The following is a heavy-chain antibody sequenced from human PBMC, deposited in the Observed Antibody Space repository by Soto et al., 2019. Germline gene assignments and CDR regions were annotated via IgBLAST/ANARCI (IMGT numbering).Heavy chain of an antibody. V-gene: IGHV3-15*01. CDR2: IKSKTDGGTT. Sequence: LSCAASGFTFSNAWMSWVRQAPGKGLEWVGRIKSKTDGGTTDYAAPVKGRFTISRDDSKNTLYLQMNSLKTEDTAVYYCTVNQQLVYSYYYYGMDVWGQGTTVTVSS. CDR3: TVNQQLVYSYYYYGMDV. CDR1: GFTFSNAW. D-gene: IGHD6-13*01. J-gene: IGHJ6*02.